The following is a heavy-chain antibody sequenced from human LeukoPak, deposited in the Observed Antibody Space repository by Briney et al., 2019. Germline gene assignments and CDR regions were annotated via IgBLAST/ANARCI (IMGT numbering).Heavy chain of an antibody. J-gene: IGHJ6*03. V-gene: IGHV1-18*01. CDR3: ARDGESRFYTYYYFMDV. Sequence: ASVKVSCKASGDTFTTYGISWVRQAPGQGLEWMGWISAYNGNTKYAQKVQGRVTLTTDTSTSTAYMELRSLRSEDTAVYYCARDGESRFYTYYYFMDVWGNGTTVTVSS. CDR2: ISAYNGNT. CDR1: GDTFTTYG. D-gene: IGHD2-2*02.